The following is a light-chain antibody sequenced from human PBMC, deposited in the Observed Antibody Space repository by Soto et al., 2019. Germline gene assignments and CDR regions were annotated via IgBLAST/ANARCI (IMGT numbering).Light chain of an antibody. Sequence: QSALTQPASVSGSPGQSITISCSGTGSDVGSYNLVSWYKHHPGKAPKLIIYQVTKRPSGVSNRFSGSESGNTASLTISGLQSADEADYYCCSFAGSPWVFGGGTKLTVL. J-gene: IGLJ3*02. CDR1: GSDVGSYNL. CDR2: QVT. V-gene: IGLV2-23*02. CDR3: CSFAGSPWV.